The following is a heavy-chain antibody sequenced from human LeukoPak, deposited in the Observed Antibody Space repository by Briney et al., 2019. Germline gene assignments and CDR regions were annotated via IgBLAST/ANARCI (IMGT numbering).Heavy chain of an antibody. J-gene: IGHJ5*02. Sequence: SETLSLTCTVSGGSISSYYWSWIRQPPGKGLEWIGYIYYSGSTNYNPSLKSRVTISVDTSKNQFSLKLSSVTAADTAVYYCARGSHHIYDFWSGYHLGGFDPWGQGTLVTVSS. D-gene: IGHD3-3*01. V-gene: IGHV4-59*01. CDR3: ARGSHHIYDFWSGYHLGGFDP. CDR2: IYYSGST. CDR1: GGSISSYY.